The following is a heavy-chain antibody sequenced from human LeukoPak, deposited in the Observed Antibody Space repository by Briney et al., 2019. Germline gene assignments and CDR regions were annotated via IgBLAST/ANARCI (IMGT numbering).Heavy chain of an antibody. J-gene: IGHJ6*02. CDR1: GFTFSSYG. D-gene: IGHD3-10*01. CDR3: AKGGDMVRGVPDYYYYYGMDV. CDR2: ISYDGSNK. Sequence: GGSLRLSCAASGFTFSSYGMHWVRQAPGKGLEWVAVISYDGSNKYYADSVKGRFTISRDNSKNTLYLQMNSLRAEDTAVYYCAKGGDMVRGVPDYYYYYGMDVWGQGTTVTVSS. V-gene: IGHV3-30*18.